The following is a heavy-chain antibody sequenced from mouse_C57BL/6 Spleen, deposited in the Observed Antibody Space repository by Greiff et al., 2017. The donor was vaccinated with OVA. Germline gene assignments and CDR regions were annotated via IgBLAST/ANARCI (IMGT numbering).Heavy chain of an antibody. D-gene: IGHD1-1*01. Sequence: LQESGAELARPGASVKLSCKASGYTFTSYGISWVKQRTGQGLEWIGEIYPRSGNTYYNEKFKGKATLTADKSSSTAYMELRSLTSEDSAVYFCARRGDYYGSSPFDYWGQGTTLTVSS. CDR3: ARRGDYYGSSPFDY. V-gene: IGHV1-81*01. CDR2: IYPRSGNT. CDR1: GYTFTSYG. J-gene: IGHJ2*01.